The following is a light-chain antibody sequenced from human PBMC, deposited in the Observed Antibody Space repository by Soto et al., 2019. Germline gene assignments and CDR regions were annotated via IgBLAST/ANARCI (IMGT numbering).Light chain of an antibody. V-gene: IGKV3D-20*02. Sequence: EIVLTQSPGTLSLSPGERATLSCRASQSVSSTYLAWYRQKPGQAPRLLIYGASSRATGIPDRFSGSGSGTDFTLIISRLEPEDFAVYYCQQRFKWPGLTFGGGTKVDIK. CDR2: GAS. J-gene: IGKJ4*01. CDR1: QSVSSTY. CDR3: QQRFKWPGLT.